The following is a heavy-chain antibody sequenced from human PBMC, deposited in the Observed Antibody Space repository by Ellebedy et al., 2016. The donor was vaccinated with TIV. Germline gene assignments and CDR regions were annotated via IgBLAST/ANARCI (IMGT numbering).Heavy chain of an antibody. J-gene: IGHJ4*02. Sequence: PGGSLRLSCAASGFTASSNYVSWVRQAPGKGLEWVSLIYSGGNPYYADSLSGRFTVSRVNLNNTVYLEMNGLRAEDTAVYYCATSTTWYRPFDYWGQGSLVTVSS. CDR3: ATSTTWYRPFDY. CDR1: GFTASSNY. D-gene: IGHD6-13*01. CDR2: IYSGGNP. V-gene: IGHV3-66*01.